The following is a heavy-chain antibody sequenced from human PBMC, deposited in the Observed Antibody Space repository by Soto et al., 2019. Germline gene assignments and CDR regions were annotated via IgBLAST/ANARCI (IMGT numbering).Heavy chain of an antibody. CDR1: GGPVSSGSHY. D-gene: IGHD3-22*01. J-gene: IGHJ3*01. V-gene: IGHV4-61*01. Sequence: SETLSLTCTVSGGPVSSGSHYWSWIRQPPGEGLEWIAYIYHTGSTNYNPSLKSRVTISVDMSKNQFSLKLSAVTAADTAVYYCARDRLDSLNSYDAFDLWGQGTMVTVSS. CDR2: IYHTGST. CDR3: ARDRLDSLNSYDAFDL.